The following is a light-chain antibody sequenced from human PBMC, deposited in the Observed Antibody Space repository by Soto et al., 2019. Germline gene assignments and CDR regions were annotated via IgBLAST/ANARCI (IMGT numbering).Light chain of an antibody. J-gene: IGKJ1*01. CDR3: QQYNKWPLT. CDR1: QSASNN. Sequence: EIVMTQSPATLSVSPGERATLSCRASQSASNNLAWYQQKPGQAPRLLIYVASPRATGIPARFSGSGSGTEFTLTISSLQSEDFAVYYCQQYNKWPLTFGQGTKVEI. V-gene: IGKV3-15*01. CDR2: VAS.